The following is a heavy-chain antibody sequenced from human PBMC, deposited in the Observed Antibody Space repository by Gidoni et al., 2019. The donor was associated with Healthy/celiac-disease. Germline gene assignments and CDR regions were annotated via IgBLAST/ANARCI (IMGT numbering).Heavy chain of an antibody. V-gene: IGHV4-39*07. CDR1: GGSISSSSYY. CDR3: ARGGYFDWLSDY. CDR2: IYYSGST. D-gene: IGHD3-9*01. J-gene: IGHJ4*02. Sequence: QLQLQESGPGLVKPSETLSRTCTVPGGSISSSSYYWGWIRQPPGKGLEWIGSIYYSGSTYYNPSLKSRVTISVDTSKNQFSLKLSSVTAADTAVYYCARGGYFDWLSDYWGQGTLVTVSS.